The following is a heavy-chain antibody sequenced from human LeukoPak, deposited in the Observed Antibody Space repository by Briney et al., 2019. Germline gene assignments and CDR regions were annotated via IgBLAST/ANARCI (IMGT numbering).Heavy chain of an antibody. CDR1: GGTFSSST. CDR2: ITPIFGTP. CDR3: ARGWLAETTVVTPYNY. D-gene: IGHD2-21*02. Sequence: SVKVSCKASGGTFSSSTISWVRQAPGQGLEWMGGITPIFGTPNYAQKFQGRVTITAVESMSTAYMELSSLRSEDTAVYYCARGWLAETTVVTPYNYWGQGTLVTVSS. J-gene: IGHJ4*02. V-gene: IGHV1-69*13.